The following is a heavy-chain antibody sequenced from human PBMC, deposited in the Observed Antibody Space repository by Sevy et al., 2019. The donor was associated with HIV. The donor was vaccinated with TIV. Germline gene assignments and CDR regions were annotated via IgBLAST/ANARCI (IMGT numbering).Heavy chain of an antibody. V-gene: IGHV4-4*02. CDR1: GGSISSSNW. CDR3: PRRAPGYIVVGGGDACNAFDI. D-gene: IGHD2-15*01. J-gene: IGHJ3*02. CDR2: IYRSGST. Sequence: SETLSLTCAVSGGSISSSNWWSWVRQPPGKGLEWIGEIYRSGSTNYNPSLKSRVTISVDKSKNQFSLKLSSVTAADTAVYYCPRRAPGYIVVGGGDACNAFDIWGQGTMVTVSS.